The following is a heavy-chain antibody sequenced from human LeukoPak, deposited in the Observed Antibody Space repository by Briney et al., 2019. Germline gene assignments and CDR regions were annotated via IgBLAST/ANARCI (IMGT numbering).Heavy chain of an antibody. J-gene: IGHJ4*02. V-gene: IGHV1-2*02. CDR1: GYTFTGHY. CDR2: INPNSGGT. CDR3: TRDGANGGTTHSYYDY. D-gene: IGHD4-23*01. Sequence: GASVKVSCKASGYTFTGHYMHWVRQAPGQGLEWMGWINPNSGGTNYAQKFQGRVTMTRDTSISTAYMELGRLRSDDTAVYYCTRDGANGGTTHSYYDYWGQGTLVTVSS.